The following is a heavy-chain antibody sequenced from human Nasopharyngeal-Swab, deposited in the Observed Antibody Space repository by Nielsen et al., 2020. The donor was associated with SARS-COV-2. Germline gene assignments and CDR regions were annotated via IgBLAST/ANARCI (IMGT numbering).Heavy chain of an antibody. D-gene: IGHD2-15*01. V-gene: IGHV1-18*04. CDR3: ARIGYCSGGSCYDVVLPLFYGMDV. CDR2: ISAYNGNT. Sequence: VSVKVSCKAYGYTFTSYGISWVRQAPGQGLEWMGWISAYNGNTNYAQKLQGRVTMTTDTSTSTAYMELRSLRSDDTAVYYCARIGYCSGGSCYDVVLPLFYGMDVWGQGTTVTVSS. CDR1: GYTFTSYG. J-gene: IGHJ6*02.